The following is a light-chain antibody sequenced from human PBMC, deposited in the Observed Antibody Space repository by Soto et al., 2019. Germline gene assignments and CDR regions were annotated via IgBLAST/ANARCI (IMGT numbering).Light chain of an antibody. CDR1: QSVSSY. V-gene: IGKV3-15*01. CDR2: GAS. Sequence: EIVLTQSPVTLSLSPGERATLSCRASQSVSSYLAWYQQRPGQAPRLLIYGASTRATGIPARFSGSGSGTEFTLTISSLQSEDFAIYYCQQYKNWPPITFGQGTRLEI. CDR3: QQYKNWPPIT. J-gene: IGKJ5*01.